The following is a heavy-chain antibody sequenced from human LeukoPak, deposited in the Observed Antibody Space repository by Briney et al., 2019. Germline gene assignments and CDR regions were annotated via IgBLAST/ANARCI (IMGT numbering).Heavy chain of an antibody. J-gene: IGHJ2*01. CDR1: GGSISSYY. Sequence: SETLSLTCTVSGGSISSYYWSWIRQPPGKGLEWIGYIYYSGSTNYNPSLKSRVTISVDTSKNQFTLKLSSVTAADTAVYYCARHGPRLRYFDWPVRYFDLWGRGTLVTVSS. CDR3: ARHGPRLRYFDWPVRYFDL. V-gene: IGHV4-59*08. CDR2: IYYSGST. D-gene: IGHD3-9*01.